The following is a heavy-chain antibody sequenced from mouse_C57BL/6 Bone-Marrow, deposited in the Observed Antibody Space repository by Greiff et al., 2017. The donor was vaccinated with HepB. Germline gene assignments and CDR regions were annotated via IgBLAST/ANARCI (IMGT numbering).Heavy chain of an antibody. CDR3: ARGRGNYVRGYCFDY. CDR2: IYPGSGST. Sequence: QVQLQQPGAELVKPGASVKMSCKASGYTFTSYWITWVKQRPGQGLEWIGDIYPGSGSTNYNEKFKSKATLTVDKSSSTAYMQLSSLTSEDSAVYYCARGRGNYVRGYCFDYWGQGTTLTVSA. V-gene: IGHV1-55*01. D-gene: IGHD2-1*01. CDR1: GYTFTSYW. J-gene: IGHJ2*01.